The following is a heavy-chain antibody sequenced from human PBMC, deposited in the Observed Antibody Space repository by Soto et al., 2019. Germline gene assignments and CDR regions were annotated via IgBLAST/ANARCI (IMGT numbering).Heavy chain of an antibody. CDR1: GYTFTSYA. D-gene: IGHD4-17*01. V-gene: IGHV1-3*01. Sequence: QVQLVQSGAEVKKPGASVKVSCKASGYTFTSYAMHWVRQAPGQRLEWMGWINAGNGNTKYSQKFQGRVTITRDTSASTDYMELSSLRSEDTAVYYCASSDGPLGDYWGQGTLVTVSS. CDR2: INAGNGNT. CDR3: ASSDGPLGDY. J-gene: IGHJ4*02.